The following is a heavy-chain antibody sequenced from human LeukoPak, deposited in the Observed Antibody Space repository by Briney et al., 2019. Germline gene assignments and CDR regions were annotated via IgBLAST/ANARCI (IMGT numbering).Heavy chain of an antibody. V-gene: IGHV5-51*01. Sequence: RGESLKISCKGSGYRFNAYWIAWVRQMPGKGLEWMGIIYPDDFDTGYSPSFQGQVTISADKSVRTAYLQWSSLKASDTAMYYCARPNITSYYDSRGYDAFDVWGQGTMVTVSS. CDR1: GYRFNAYW. D-gene: IGHD3-22*01. CDR3: ARPNITSYYDSRGYDAFDV. CDR2: IYPDDFDT. J-gene: IGHJ3*01.